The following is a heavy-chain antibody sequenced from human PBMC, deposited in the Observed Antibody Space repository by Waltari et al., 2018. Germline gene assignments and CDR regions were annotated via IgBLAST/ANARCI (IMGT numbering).Heavy chain of an antibody. CDR1: GCSISSRNYY. D-gene: IGHD1-26*01. J-gene: IGHJ4*02. CDR3: ARQQVEFDY. CDR2: IYYSGRT. Sequence: QVQLQESGPGLVKPSETLSLTCTVSGCSISSRNYYWGWIRQPPGKGLEWIGNIYYSGRTYYNPSLKSRVTISVDTSKNQFSLKLSSVTAADTAIYYCARQQVEFDYWGRGTLVTVSS. V-gene: IGHV4-39*01.